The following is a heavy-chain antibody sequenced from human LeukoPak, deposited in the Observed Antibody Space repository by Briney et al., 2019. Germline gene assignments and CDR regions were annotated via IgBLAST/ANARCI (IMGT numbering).Heavy chain of an antibody. V-gene: IGHV4-59*12. CDR1: GGSISSYY. CDR3: ARTTIYSSGWYSVFYGMDV. J-gene: IGHJ6*02. Sequence: SETLSLTCTVSGGSISSYYWSWIRQPPGKGLEWIGYIYYSGSTNYNPSLKSRVTISVDTSKNQFSLKLSSVTAADTAVYYCARTTIYSSGWYSVFYGMDVWGQGTTVTVSS. CDR2: IYYSGST. D-gene: IGHD6-19*01.